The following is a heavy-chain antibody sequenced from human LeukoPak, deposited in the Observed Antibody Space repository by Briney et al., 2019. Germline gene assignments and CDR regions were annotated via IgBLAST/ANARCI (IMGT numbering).Heavy chain of an antibody. CDR1: GFTFSSYW. CDR2: INSYGSTT. D-gene: IGHD6-6*01. CDR3: ARCGYSSSSDFDY. Sequence: GGSLRLSCAASGFTFSSYWMHWVRQAPGKGLVWVSRINSYGSTTSYADSVKGRFTISRDNAKNTLYLQMNSLRAEDTAVYYCARCGYSSSSDFDYLGQGTLVTVSS. V-gene: IGHV3-74*01. J-gene: IGHJ4*02.